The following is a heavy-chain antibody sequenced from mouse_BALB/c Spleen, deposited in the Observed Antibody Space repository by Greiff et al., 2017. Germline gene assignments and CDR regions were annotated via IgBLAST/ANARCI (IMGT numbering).Heavy chain of an antibody. V-gene: IGHV1S137*01. J-gene: IGHJ3*01. Sequence: QVHVKQSGAELVRPGVSVKISCKGSGYTFTDYAMHWVKQSHAKSLEWIGVISTYYGDASYNQKFKGKATMTVDKSSSTAYMELARLTSEDSAIYYCARHRYDGGRAYWGQGTLVTVSA. CDR1: GYTFTDYA. CDR2: ISTYYGDA. CDR3: ARHRYDGGRAY. D-gene: IGHD2-14*01.